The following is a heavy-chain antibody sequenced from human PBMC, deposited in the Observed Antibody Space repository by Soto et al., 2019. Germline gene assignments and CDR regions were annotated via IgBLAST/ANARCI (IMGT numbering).Heavy chain of an antibody. Sequence: GGSLRLSCAASGFTFSSYSMNWVRQAPGKGLEWVSYISSSSSTIYYADSVKGRFTISRDNAKNSLYLQMNSLRDEDTAVYYCATDSAYSGGSVEGGFDSWGQGTLVTVSS. CDR1: GFTFSSYS. CDR3: ATDSAYSGGSVEGGFDS. V-gene: IGHV3-48*02. J-gene: IGHJ4*02. CDR2: ISSSSSTI. D-gene: IGHD2-15*01.